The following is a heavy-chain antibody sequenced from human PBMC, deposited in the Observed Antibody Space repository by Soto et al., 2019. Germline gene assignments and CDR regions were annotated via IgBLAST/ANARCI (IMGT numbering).Heavy chain of an antibody. V-gene: IGHV3-23*01. CDR3: AKDKRPDGAGDFDY. CDR1: GFTVKSYT. Sequence: EVQLSESGGDLAQPGGSLRLSCAASGFTVKSYTMSWVRQVPGKGLEWVSRIIGSDGSTYYADSVKGRFTISRDISKNTLYLPINSLRVDDTAVYYCAKDKRPDGAGDFDYWGQGTLVTGSS. CDR2: IIGSDGST. D-gene: IGHD1-1*01. J-gene: IGHJ4*02.